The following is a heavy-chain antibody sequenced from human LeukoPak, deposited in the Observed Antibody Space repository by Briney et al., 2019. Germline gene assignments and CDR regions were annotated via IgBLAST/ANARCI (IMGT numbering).Heavy chain of an antibody. CDR2: IYYSGST. J-gene: IGHJ6*02. CDR3: ARSGYYTRFPNYYYYGMDV. D-gene: IGHD3-3*01. Sequence: SETLSLTCTVSGGSISSGGYYWSWIRQHPGTGLEWIGYIYYSGSTYYNPSLKSRVTISVDTSKNQFSLKLSSVTAADTAVYYCARSGYYTRFPNYYYYGMDVWGQGTTVTVSS. CDR1: GGSISSGGYY. V-gene: IGHV4-31*03.